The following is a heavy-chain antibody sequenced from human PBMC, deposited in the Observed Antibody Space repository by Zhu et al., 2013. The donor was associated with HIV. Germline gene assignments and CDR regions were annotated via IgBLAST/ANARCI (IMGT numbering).Heavy chain of an antibody. CDR2: IIPVLGTA. Sequence: QVQLVQSGADVRKPGSSVKVSCEASGGTFNNYVISWVRQAPGQGLEWMGGIIPVLGTAKYAQKFQDRVTMTRDTSTSTVYMELSSLRSEDTAVYYCARRPPGQPFDYWGQGTLVTVSS. CDR3: ARRPPGQPFDY. V-gene: IGHV1-69*06. D-gene: IGHD5-18*01. J-gene: IGHJ4*02. CDR1: GGTFNNYV.